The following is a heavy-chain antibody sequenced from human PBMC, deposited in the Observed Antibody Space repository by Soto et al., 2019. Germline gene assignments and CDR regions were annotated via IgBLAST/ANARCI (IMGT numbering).Heavy chain of an antibody. CDR2: INHSGST. V-gene: IGHV4-34*01. J-gene: IGHJ4*02. CDR1: GVSFTGDY. CDR3: ATSYYNFWSAHYLAYFDY. Sequence: QVQLQQWGAGLLNPSETLSLTCAVYGVSFTGDYWSWIRQPPGKGLEWIGEINHSGSTNYNPSLKSRVTRSVATYKNQFSLKLSSVTAADTAVYYCATSYYNFWSAHYLAYFDYWGQGNLVTVSS. D-gene: IGHD3-3*01.